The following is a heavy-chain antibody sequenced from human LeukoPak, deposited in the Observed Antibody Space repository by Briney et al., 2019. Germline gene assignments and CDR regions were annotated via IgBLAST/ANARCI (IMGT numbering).Heavy chain of an antibody. CDR3: ARVGDSSGYYYTGTYFDY. J-gene: IGHJ4*02. D-gene: IGHD3-22*01. V-gene: IGHV4-4*02. CDR1: GGSISSSNW. Sequence: SGTLSLTCAVSGGSISSSNWWSWVRQPPGKGLEWIGEIYHSGSTNYNPSLKSRVTISVDKSKNQFSLKLSSVTAADTAVYYCARVGDSSGYYYTGTYFDYWGQGTLVTVSS. CDR2: IYHSGST.